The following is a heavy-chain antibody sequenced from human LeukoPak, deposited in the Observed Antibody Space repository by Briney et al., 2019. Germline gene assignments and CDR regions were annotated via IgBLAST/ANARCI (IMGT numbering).Heavy chain of an antibody. Sequence: GGSLRLSCAASGFTFSSYAMSWVRQAPGKGLEWVSAISGSGGSTYYADSVKGRFTIPRDNSKNTLYLQMNSLRAEDTAVYYCAKDSGDIVVVPAAFDYWGQGTLATVSS. CDR3: AKDSGDIVVVPAAFDY. V-gene: IGHV3-23*01. CDR2: ISGSGGST. CDR1: GFTFSSYA. D-gene: IGHD2-2*01. J-gene: IGHJ4*02.